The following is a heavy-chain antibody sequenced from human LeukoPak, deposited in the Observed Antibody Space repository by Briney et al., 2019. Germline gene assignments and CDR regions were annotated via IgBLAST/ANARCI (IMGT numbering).Heavy chain of an antibody. CDR2: LFVGGAST. CDR3: AKECDYSPGHKFCL. CDR1: GLDFNNNV. J-gene: IGHJ4*02. V-gene: IGHV3-23*01. D-gene: IGHD4-11*01. Sequence: GGSLRLSCAPSGLDFNNNVMRSVRQAPGKGLEWVSVLFVGGASTLYADSVKGPSTTSGATSKNTLYLQMNGLRAEATAVYFCAKECDYSPGHKFCLWGQGTLVTVSS.